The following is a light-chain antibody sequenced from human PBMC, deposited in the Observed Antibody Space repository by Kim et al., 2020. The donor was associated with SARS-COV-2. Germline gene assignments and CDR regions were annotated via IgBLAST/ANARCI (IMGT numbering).Light chain of an antibody. V-gene: IGLV4-69*01. Sequence: APVKLTCTLSSGHSSNAITGHQKQPQKGPGYLMKVNSDGSHSKGDGIPDCFSGSSSGAERYLTSSRLQSEDEADYYWHTWGTGFWVFGGGTQLTVL. CDR1: SGHSSNA. CDR3: HTWGTGFWV. J-gene: IGLJ3*02. CDR2: VNSDGSH.